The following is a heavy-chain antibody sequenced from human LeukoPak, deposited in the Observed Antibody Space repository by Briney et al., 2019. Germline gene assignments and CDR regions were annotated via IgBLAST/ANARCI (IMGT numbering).Heavy chain of an antibody. V-gene: IGHV3-66*01. CDR2: IYSGGNT. Sequence: GGSLRLSCAASGFSVSRNYMSWVRQAPGKGLECVSVIYSGGNTYYTDSVKGRFTISRDNSKNTLYLQMNSLRAEDTAVYYCARKTDSGGQGDYWGPGTLVTVSS. J-gene: IGHJ4*02. CDR3: ARKTDSGGQGDY. CDR1: GFSVSRNY. D-gene: IGHD3-22*01.